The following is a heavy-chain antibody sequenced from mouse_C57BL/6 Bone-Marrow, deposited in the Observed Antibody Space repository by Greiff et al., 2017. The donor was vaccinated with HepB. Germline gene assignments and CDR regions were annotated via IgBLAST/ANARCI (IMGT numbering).Heavy chain of an antibody. CDR2: IYPGSGNT. J-gene: IGHJ2*01. D-gene: IGHD1-1*01. V-gene: IGHV1-76*01. Sequence: VQLQQSGAELVRPGASVKLSCKASGYTFTDYYINWVKQRPGQGLEWIARIYPGSGNTYYNEKFKGKATLTAEKSSSTAYMHLSSLTSEDSAVYFCARWDTTVVDYWGQGTTLTVSS. CDR1: GYTFTDYY. CDR3: ARWDTTVVDY.